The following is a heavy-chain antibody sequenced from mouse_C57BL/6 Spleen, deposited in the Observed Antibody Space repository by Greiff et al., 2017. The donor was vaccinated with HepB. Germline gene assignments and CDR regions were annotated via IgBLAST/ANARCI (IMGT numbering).Heavy chain of an antibody. CDR3: ARDQNYDYDVWFAY. D-gene: IGHD2-4*01. CDR2: ISYDGSN. CDR1: GYSITSGYY. V-gene: IGHV3-6*01. Sequence: EVQLQQSGPGLVKPSQSLSLTCSVTGYSITSGYYWNWIRQFPGNKLEWMGYISYDGSNNYNPSLKNQISITRDTSKNQFFLKLNSVTTEDTATYYCARDQNYDYDVWFAYWGQGTLVTVSA. J-gene: IGHJ3*01.